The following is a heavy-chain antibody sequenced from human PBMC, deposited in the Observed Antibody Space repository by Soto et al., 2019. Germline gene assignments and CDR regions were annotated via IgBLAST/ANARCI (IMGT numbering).Heavy chain of an antibody. J-gene: IGHJ5*02. CDR1: GGSISSYY. Sequence: QVQLQESGPGLVKPSETLSLTCTVSGGSISSYYWSWIRQPAGKGLEWIGRIYTSGSTNYNPSLKSRVTMSVDTSKNQFSLKLSSVTAADTAVYYCAREGLVGATGLFWFDPWGQGTLVTVSS. V-gene: IGHV4-4*07. CDR2: IYTSGST. CDR3: AREGLVGATGLFWFDP. D-gene: IGHD1-26*01.